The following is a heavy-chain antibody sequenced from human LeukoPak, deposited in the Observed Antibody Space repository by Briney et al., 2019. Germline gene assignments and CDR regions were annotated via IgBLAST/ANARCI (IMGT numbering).Heavy chain of an antibody. Sequence: RASVKVSCKASGYTFTSYDINWVRQATGQGLEWMGWMNPNSGNTGYAQKFQGRVTITRNTSISTAYMELSSLRSEDTAVYYCARAPAGYCSSTSCYVYYYYYMDVWGKGTTVTVSS. CDR2: MNPNSGNT. V-gene: IGHV1-8*03. CDR3: ARAPAGYCSSTSCYVYYYYYMDV. CDR1: GYTFTSYD. J-gene: IGHJ6*03. D-gene: IGHD2-2*01.